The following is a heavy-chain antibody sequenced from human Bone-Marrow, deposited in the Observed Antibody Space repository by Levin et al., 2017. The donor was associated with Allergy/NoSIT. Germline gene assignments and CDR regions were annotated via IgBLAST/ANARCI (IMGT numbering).Heavy chain of an antibody. V-gene: IGHV3-15*01. CDR1: GFTFSNAW. Sequence: GGSLRLSCAASGFTFSNAWMSWVRQAPGKGLEWVGRIKSKTDGGTTDYAAPVKGRFTISRDDSKNTLYLQMNSLKTEDTAVYYCTTDQVVAATGWFDPWGQGTLVTVSS. D-gene: IGHD2-15*01. CDR3: TTDQVVAATGWFDP. CDR2: IKSKTDGGTT. J-gene: IGHJ5*02.